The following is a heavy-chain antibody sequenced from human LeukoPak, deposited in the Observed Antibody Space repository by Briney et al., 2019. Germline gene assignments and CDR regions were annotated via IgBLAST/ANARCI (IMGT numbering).Heavy chain of an antibody. D-gene: IGHD3-10*01. CDR3: AGGFGEFGPGDY. V-gene: IGHV3-23*01. CDR1: GFTFSSYA. CDR2: ISGSGGST. Sequence: PGGSLRLSCAASGFTFSSYAMSWVRQAPGKGLEWVSVISGSGGSTYYADSVKGRFTISRDNSKNTLYLQMNSLRAEDTAVYYCAGGFGEFGPGDYWGQGTLVTVSS. J-gene: IGHJ4*02.